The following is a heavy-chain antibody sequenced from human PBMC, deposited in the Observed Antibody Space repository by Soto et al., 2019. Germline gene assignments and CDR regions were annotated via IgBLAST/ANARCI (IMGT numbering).Heavy chain of an antibody. Sequence: QVQLVQSGAEVKKPGSSVKVSCKASGGTFSSYTISWVRQAPGQGLEWMGRIIPILGIANYAQKFQGRVTNTADKSTSTGDLELSSLRSEDTAVYYCARSPSAWGSYRYLAYWGQGTLVTVSS. CDR2: IIPILGIA. CDR3: ARSPSAWGSYRYLAY. V-gene: IGHV1-69*02. J-gene: IGHJ4*02. D-gene: IGHD3-16*02. CDR1: GGTFSSYT.